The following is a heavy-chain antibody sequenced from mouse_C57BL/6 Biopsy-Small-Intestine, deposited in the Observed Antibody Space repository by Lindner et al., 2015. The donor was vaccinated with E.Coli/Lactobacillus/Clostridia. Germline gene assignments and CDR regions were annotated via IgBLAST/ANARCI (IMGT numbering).Heavy chain of an antibody. Sequence: SVKVSCKASGYTFLDYHIHWVRQAPGQGLEWMGWINPNSGATLYAEKFQGRATMTRDTSISTAYMELTRLRSDDTALYYCARDPVGTSFAYYFDFWGQGTLVSVSS. D-gene: IGHD1-2*01. J-gene: IGHJ2*01. V-gene: IGHV1-18*01. CDR1: GYTFLDYH. CDR2: INPNSGAT. CDR3: ARDPVGTSFAYYFDF.